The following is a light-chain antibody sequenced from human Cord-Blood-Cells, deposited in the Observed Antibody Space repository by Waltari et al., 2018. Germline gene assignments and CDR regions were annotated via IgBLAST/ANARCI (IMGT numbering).Light chain of an antibody. J-gene: IGKJ3*01. CDR1: QSVSSN. CDR3: QQYNNWPLT. CDR2: GAS. V-gene: IGKV3-15*01. Sequence: EIVMTQSPATLSVSQGERATISCRASQSVSSNLAWYQQKPGQAPRLLIYGASTRATGIPARFSGSGSGTEFTLTISSLQSEDFAVYYCQQYNNWPLTFGPGTKVDIK.